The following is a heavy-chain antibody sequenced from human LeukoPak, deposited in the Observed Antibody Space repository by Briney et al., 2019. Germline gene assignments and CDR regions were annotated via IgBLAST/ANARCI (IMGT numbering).Heavy chain of an antibody. D-gene: IGHD3-3*01. V-gene: IGHV3-7*01. CDR3: ARGRAGFWSGYYPSHDAFDI. CDR2: IKQNGNET. Sequence: PGGSLRLSCAASGFTFSTYWMSWVRQAPGKGLEWVASIKQNGNETYYVDSVKGRITISRDNAKNSLYLQMNSLRAEDTAVYYCARGRAGFWSGYYPSHDAFDIWGQGTMVTVSS. J-gene: IGHJ3*02. CDR1: GFTFSTYW.